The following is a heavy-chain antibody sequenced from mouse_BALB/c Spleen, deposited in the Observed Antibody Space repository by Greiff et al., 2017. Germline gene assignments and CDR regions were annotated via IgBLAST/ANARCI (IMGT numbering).Heavy chain of an antibody. J-gene: IGHJ2*01. CDR2: IDPENGDT. CDR1: GFNIKDYY. CDR3: IYVNFDY. D-gene: IGHD2-3*01. V-gene: IGHV14-4*02. Sequence: VQLQQSGAELVRSGASVKLSCTASGFNIKDYYMHWVKQRPEQGLEWIGWIDPENGDTEYAPKFQGKATMTADTSSNTAYLQLSSLTSEDTAVYYCIYVNFDYWGQGTTLTVSS.